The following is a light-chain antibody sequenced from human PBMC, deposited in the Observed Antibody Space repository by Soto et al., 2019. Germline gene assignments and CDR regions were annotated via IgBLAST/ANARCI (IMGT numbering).Light chain of an antibody. J-gene: IGKJ2*01. Sequence: EIVLTQSPGTLSLSPGERATLSCRASQSISSGFLAWYHQKPGQSPRLLIYGASSRATGIPDRFSGSGSGTDFTLTISRLEPEDFAVFYCQYYGSSPFTFGHGTKLEIK. CDR3: QYYGSSPFT. V-gene: IGKV3-20*01. CDR2: GAS. CDR1: QSISSGF.